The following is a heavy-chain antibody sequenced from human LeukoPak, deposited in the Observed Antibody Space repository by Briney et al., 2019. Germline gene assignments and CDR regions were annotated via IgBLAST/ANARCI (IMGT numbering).Heavy chain of an antibody. CDR2: IYYSGST. D-gene: IGHD2-15*01. V-gene: IGHV4-59*12. J-gene: IGHJ5*02. Sequence: KPSETLSLTCTVSGGSISSYYWSWIRQPPGKGLEWIGYIYYSGSTNYNPSLKSRVTISVDTSKNQFSLKLSSVTAADTAVYYCARAAQSYCSGGSCYSGSMDWFDPWGQGTLVTVSS. CDR1: GGSISSYY. CDR3: ARAAQSYCSGGSCYSGSMDWFDP.